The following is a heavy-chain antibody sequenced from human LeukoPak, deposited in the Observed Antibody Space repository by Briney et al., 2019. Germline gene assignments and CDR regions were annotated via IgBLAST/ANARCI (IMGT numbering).Heavy chain of an antibody. Sequence: SQTLSLTCTVSGDSISSGDYYWTWIRQPPGKGLEWTGYIYFTGTTYYNPSLKSRVTISVDTSKNQFSLNLSSVTAADTAVYYCASGSEGQYGYVDSWGQGTLVTVSS. CDR2: IYFTGTT. CDR3: ASGSEGQYGYVDS. V-gene: IGHV4-30-4*01. D-gene: IGHD3-10*01. J-gene: IGHJ4*02. CDR1: GDSISSGDYY.